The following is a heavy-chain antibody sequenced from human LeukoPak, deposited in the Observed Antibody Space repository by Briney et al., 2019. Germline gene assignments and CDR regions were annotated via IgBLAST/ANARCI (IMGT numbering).Heavy chain of an antibody. D-gene: IGHD3-9*01. CDR3: ARDSRPDYFDWFNYGMDV. V-gene: IGHV3-11*06. J-gene: IGHJ6*02. CDR1: GVSFSDYY. CDR2: ISSSSSYI. Sequence: GGSLSLSCAASGVSFSDYYMTWIRQAPGKGLEWVSSISSSSSYIYYADSVKGRFTISRDNAKNSLYLQMNSLRAEDTAVYYCARDSRPDYFDWFNYGMDVWGQGTTVTVSS.